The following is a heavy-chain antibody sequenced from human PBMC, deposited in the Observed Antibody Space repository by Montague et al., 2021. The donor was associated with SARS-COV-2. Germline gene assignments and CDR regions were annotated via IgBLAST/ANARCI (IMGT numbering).Heavy chain of an antibody. CDR3: ARVRWGEAARGTFYYGLDF. D-gene: IGHD6-13*01. Sequence: TLSLTCTVSGGSFSSRSYYWSWIRQSAGKGLEFIGRVYISGSTNYNPSLESRVTTSIDTSKNQFSLKLSSVTAADTAVYYCARVRWGEAARGTFYYGLDFWGQGTTVTVSS. CDR2: VYISGST. J-gene: IGHJ6*02. CDR1: GGSFSSRSYY. V-gene: IGHV4-61*02.